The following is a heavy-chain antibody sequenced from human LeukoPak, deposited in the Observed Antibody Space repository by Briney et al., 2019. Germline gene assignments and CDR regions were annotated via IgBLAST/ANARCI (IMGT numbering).Heavy chain of an antibody. Sequence: PGGSLRLSCAASGFTFSSYSMNWVRQAPGKGLEWVSSISSRSNYIYFAVSLKGRFTISRDNAKNSLYLQMNSLRAEDTAVYYCARMARDYYDSSDYWGQGTLVTVSS. CDR1: GFTFSSYS. CDR2: ISSRSNYI. CDR3: ARMARDYYDSSDY. V-gene: IGHV3-21*01. J-gene: IGHJ4*02. D-gene: IGHD3-22*01.